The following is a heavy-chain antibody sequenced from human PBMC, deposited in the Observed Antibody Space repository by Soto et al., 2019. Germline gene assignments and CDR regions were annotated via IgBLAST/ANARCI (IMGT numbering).Heavy chain of an antibody. V-gene: IGHV1-69*12. Sequence: QVQLVQSGAEVKKPGSSVKVSCKASGGTFSSYAISWVRQAPGQGLEWMGGIIPIFGTANYAQKFQGRVTITEDESTSTAYMELSSLRSEDTAVYYCAREVTGPDCSGGSCYRDNRGYFDYWGQGTLVTVSS. CDR2: IIPIFGTA. CDR3: AREVTGPDCSGGSCYRDNRGYFDY. CDR1: GGTFSSYA. D-gene: IGHD2-15*01. J-gene: IGHJ4*02.